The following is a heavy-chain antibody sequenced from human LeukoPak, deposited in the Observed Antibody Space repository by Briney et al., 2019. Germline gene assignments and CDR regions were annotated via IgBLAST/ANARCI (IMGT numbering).Heavy chain of an antibody. D-gene: IGHD5-24*01. Sequence: GGSLRLSCAASGFTFSSYWMSWVRQAPGKGLEWVADIKQDGSEKYYVDSVKGRFTISRDTAKNSLSLQMNDLRAEDTAVYYCARRSRGADYWGQGTLVTVSS. CDR1: GFTFSSYW. J-gene: IGHJ4*02. V-gene: IGHV3-7*01. CDR2: IKQDGSEK. CDR3: ARRSRGADY.